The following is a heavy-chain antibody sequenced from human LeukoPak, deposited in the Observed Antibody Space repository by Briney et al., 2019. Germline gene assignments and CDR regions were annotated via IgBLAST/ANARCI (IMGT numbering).Heavy chain of an antibody. J-gene: IGHJ4*02. CDR1: GFTFSSFG. V-gene: IGHV3-30*02. D-gene: IGHD3-9*01. CDR2: IRYDGRIE. CDR3: ARWIYDTLTGYPSFHY. Sequence: GGSLRLSCAASGFTFSSFGMHWVRQTPGEGLEWVGFIRYDGRIEDYADSVRGRFTISRDNSKNTLYLQMNSLRAEDTAVYYCARWIYDTLTGYPSFHYWGQGTLVTVSS.